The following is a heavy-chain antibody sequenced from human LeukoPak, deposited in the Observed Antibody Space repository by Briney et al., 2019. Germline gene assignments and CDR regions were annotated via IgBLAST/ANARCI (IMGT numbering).Heavy chain of an antibody. V-gene: IGHV4-39*01. J-gene: IGHJ4*02. Sequence: SETLSLTCTVSGGSISSSIYYWGWIRQPPGKGLEWIGSIYYSGSTYYNPSLKSRVIISVDTSKNQFSLKLKSVTAADMAVYYCARLADCSSTSCYDHWGQGTLVTVS. CDR1: GGSISSSIYY. D-gene: IGHD2-2*01. CDR2: IYYSGST. CDR3: ARLADCSSTSCYDH.